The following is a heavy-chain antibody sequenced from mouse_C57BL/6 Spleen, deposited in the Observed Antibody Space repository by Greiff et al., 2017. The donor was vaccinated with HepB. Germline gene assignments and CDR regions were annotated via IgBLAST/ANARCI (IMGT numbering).Heavy chain of an antibody. CDR1: GYSITSGYY. CDR2: ISYDGSN. J-gene: IGHJ2*01. V-gene: IGHV3-6*01. D-gene: IGHD1-1*01. Sequence: EVKLVESGPGLVKPSQSLSLTCSVTGYSITSGYYWNWIRQFPGNKLEWMGYISYDGSNNYNPSLKNRISITRDTSKNQFFLKLNSVTTEDTATYYCARVNYYGSTHFDYWGQGTTLTVSS. CDR3: ARVNYYGSTHFDY.